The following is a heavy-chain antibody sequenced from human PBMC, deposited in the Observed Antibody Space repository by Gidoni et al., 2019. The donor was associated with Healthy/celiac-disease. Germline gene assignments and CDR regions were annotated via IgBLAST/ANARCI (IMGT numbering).Heavy chain of an antibody. CDR1: GGSISSSSYY. CDR2: IYYSGST. D-gene: IGHD3-22*01. J-gene: IGHJ2*01. CDR3: ARQPPITMIVVAPTYWYFDL. V-gene: IGHV4-39*01. Sequence: QLQPQESGPGLVKPSETLSLTCTVSGGSISSSSYYWAWIRQPPGKGREWIGSIYYSGSTYYNPSLKSRVTISVDTSKNQFSLKLSSVTAADTAVYYCARQPPITMIVVAPTYWYFDLWGRGTLVTVSS.